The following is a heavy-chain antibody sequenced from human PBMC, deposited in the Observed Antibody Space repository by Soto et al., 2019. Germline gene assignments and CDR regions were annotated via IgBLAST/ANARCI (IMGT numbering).Heavy chain of an antibody. Sequence: GASVKVSYKASGYTFTRYGISWVRQAPGQGLEWMGWISGYNGDTNYAREFQGRVSMTIDTSTTTAYMELRSLTSDDTAVYYCAKNGQPPYYYYGLDVWGQGTKVTVSS. D-gene: IGHD2-8*01. J-gene: IGHJ6*02. V-gene: IGHV1-18*01. CDR1: GYTFTRYG. CDR2: ISGYNGDT. CDR3: AKNGQPPYYYYGLDV.